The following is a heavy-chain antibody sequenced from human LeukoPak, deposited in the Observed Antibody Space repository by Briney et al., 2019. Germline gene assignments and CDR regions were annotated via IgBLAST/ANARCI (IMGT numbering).Heavy chain of an antibody. CDR3: ARTISSGWYGGNWFDP. CDR2: IYYSGST. D-gene: IGHD6-19*01. V-gene: IGHV4-39*01. J-gene: IGHJ5*02. CDR1: GGSISSSSYY. Sequence: SETLSLTCTVSGGSISSSSYYWGWIRQPPGKGLEWIGSIYYSGSTYYNPSLNSRVTISVDTSKNQFSLKLSSVTAADTAVYYRARTISSGWYGGNWFDPWGQGTLVTVSS.